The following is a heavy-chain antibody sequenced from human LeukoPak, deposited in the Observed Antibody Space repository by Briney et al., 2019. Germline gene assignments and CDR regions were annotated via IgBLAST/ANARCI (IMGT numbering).Heavy chain of an antibody. CDR1: RYPFTRYG. CDR2: ISGSNGNT. V-gene: IGHV1-18*01. CDR3: ARSGRGTYYYFDL. J-gene: IGHJ4*02. D-gene: IGHD5-12*01. Sequence: GASVKVSCKASRYPFTRYGISWVRQAPGQGLEWMGWISGSNGNTNYAQKFLGRVTMTADTSTSTAYMELRSLTSDDTAMYYCARSGRGTYYYFDLWGQGTLVTVSS.